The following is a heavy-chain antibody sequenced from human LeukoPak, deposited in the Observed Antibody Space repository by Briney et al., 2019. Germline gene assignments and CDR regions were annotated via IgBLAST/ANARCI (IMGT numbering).Heavy chain of an antibody. V-gene: IGHV3-23*01. CDR1: GFTFSIYA. D-gene: IGHD2-21*01. Sequence: GGSLRLSCAASGFTFSIYAMSWVRQAPGKGLEWVSGISGSGGTTYYAGSVKGRFTISRDNSKNTLYLQMNSLRVEDTAIYYCAKDGVGCGGDCFYYFDYWGQGTLVTVSS. CDR2: ISGSGGTT. J-gene: IGHJ4*02. CDR3: AKDGVGCGGDCFYYFDY.